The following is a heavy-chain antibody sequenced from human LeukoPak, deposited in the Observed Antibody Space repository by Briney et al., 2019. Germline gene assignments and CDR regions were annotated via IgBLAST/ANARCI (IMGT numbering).Heavy chain of an antibody. V-gene: IGHV1-18*01. CDR2: INSYNGNT. D-gene: IGHD1-26*01. CDR1: GSTFTSYG. CDR3: ARGRVGAPFDY. J-gene: IGHJ4*02. Sequence: ASVKVSFKASGSTFTSYGISLVRQAPGQGLGWMVWINSYNGNTNYSQKLQGKVTITTDTSTSQDYMELRSLRSDDTAVYYCARGRVGAPFDYWGQGTLVTVSS.